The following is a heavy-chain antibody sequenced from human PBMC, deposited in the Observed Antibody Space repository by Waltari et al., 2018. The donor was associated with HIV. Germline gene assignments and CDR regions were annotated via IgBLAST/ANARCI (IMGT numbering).Heavy chain of an antibody. CDR2: INEDGSEK. CDR1: AFNFRNYW. CDR3: ARGPDDCEKGVCYAFDI. Sequence: EMWFVESGGGLVQPGGLLRLSCSASAFNFRNYWLGWFRQVPWKGLEWLANINEDGSEKNYVDSLRGRFTISRDNARNTLYLQMNSLSLEDTAMYYCARGPDDCEKGVCYAFDIWGQGTMVTVSS. J-gene: IGHJ3*02. D-gene: IGHD2-8*01. V-gene: IGHV3-7*03.